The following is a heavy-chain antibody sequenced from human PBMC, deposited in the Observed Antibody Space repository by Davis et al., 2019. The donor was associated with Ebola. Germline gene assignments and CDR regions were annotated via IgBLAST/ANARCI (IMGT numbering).Heavy chain of an antibody. CDR1: GGSISSGSYY. J-gene: IGHJ4*02. Sequence: SETLSLTCTVSGGSISSGSYYWSWIRQPAGKGLEWIGHIYTSGSTNYNPSLESRVTMSVDTSKNQFSLKLSSVTAADTAVYYCARRATNYNYLDYWGQGTLVTVSS. V-gene: IGHV4-61*09. CDR3: ARRATNYNYLDY. D-gene: IGHD2-8*01. CDR2: IYTSGST.